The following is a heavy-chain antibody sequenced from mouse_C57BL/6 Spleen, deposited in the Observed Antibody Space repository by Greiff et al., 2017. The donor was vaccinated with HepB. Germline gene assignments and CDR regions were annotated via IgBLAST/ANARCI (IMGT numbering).Heavy chain of an antibody. CDR2: IRLKSDNYAT. CDR3: TVYYSNYGGDY. J-gene: IGHJ2*01. CDR1: GFTFSNYW. Sequence: EVQLVESGGGLVQPGGSMKLSCVASGFTFSNYWMNWVRQSPEKGLEWVAQIRLKSDNYATHYAESVKGRFTISRDDSKSSVYLQMNNLRAEDTGIYYCTVYYSNYGGDYWGQGTTLTVSS. D-gene: IGHD2-5*01. V-gene: IGHV6-3*01.